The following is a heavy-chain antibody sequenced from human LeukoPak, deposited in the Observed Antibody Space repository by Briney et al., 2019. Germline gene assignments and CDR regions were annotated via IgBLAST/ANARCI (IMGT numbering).Heavy chain of an antibody. CDR2: INPSGGST. V-gene: IGHV1-46*01. CDR1: GYTFTSYY. CDR3: ARGQKDIVVVPAAKPDGMDV. D-gene: IGHD2-2*02. Sequence: ASVKVSCKASGYTFTSYYMHWVRQAPGQGLEWMGIINPSGGSTSYAQKFQGRATMTRDTSTSTVYMELSSLRSEDTAVYYCARGQKDIVVVPAAKPDGMDVWGQGTTVTVSS. J-gene: IGHJ6*02.